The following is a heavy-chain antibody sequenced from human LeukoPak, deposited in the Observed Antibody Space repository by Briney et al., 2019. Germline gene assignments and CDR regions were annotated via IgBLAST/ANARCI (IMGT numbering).Heavy chain of an antibody. CDR3: ARGRRDFWWPRDCYYYYMDV. D-gene: IGHD3/OR15-3a*01. J-gene: IGHJ6*03. V-gene: IGHV4-34*01. CDR1: GGSFSGYY. Sequence: SETLSLTCAVYGGSFSGYYWSWIRQPPGKGLEWIGEINHSGSTNYNPSLKSRVTISVDTSKNQFSLKLSSVTAADTAVYYCARGRRDFWWPRDCYYYYMDVWGKGTTVTVSS. CDR2: INHSGST.